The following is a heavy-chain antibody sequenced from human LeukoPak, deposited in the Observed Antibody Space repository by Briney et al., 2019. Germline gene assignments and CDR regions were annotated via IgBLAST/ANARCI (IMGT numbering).Heavy chain of an antibody. V-gene: IGHV1-3*01. J-gene: IGHJ6*02. CDR3: ARDGKHIAVPGVRYPMDV. Sequence: WASVKVSCKASGYTLTSFAMHWVRQAPGQRLEWMGRLNAANGNSQYSQKFQDRVTITSDSSANTAYMEFSSLRSEDSAVYYCARDGKHIAVPGVRYPMDVWGQGTTVTVS. CDR1: GYTLTSFA. D-gene: IGHD6-19*01. CDR2: LNAANGNS.